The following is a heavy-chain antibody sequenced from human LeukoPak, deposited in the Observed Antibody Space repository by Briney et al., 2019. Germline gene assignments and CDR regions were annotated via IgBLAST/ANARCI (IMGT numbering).Heavy chain of an antibody. Sequence: GGSLRLSCAASGFTLSSYWMSWVRQAPGKGLEWVANIKQDGSEKYYVDSVKGRFTISRDNAKNSLYLQMNSLRAEDTAVYYCARDYGMDVWGQGTTVTVSS. CDR3: ARDYGMDV. CDR2: IKQDGSEK. CDR1: GFTLSSYW. J-gene: IGHJ6*02. V-gene: IGHV3-7*04.